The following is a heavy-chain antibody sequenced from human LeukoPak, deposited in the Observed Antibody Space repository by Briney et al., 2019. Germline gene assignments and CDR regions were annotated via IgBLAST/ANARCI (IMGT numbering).Heavy chain of an antibody. CDR2: ISGSGGST. Sequence: PGGSLRLSCAASGFTFSSYAMSWVRQAPGKGLEWVSAISGSGGSTYYADSVKGRFTISRDNSKNTLYLQMNSLRAEDTAVYYCARGDTDIVVVPLNWFDPWGQGTLVTVSS. CDR3: ARGDTDIVVVPLNWFDP. D-gene: IGHD2-2*01. J-gene: IGHJ5*02. V-gene: IGHV3-23*01. CDR1: GFTFSSYA.